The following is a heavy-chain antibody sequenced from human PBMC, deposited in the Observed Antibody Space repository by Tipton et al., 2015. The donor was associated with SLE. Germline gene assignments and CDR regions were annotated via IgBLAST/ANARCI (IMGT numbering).Heavy chain of an antibody. D-gene: IGHD3-10*01. CDR2: IKQDGSEK. V-gene: IGHV3-7*01. CDR3: ARLSRIRGTDY. J-gene: IGHJ4*02. Sequence: SLRLSCAASGFSFSSYWTSWVRQAPGKGLEWVANIKQDGSEKYYVDSVKGRFTISRDNAKNSLYLQMNSLRAEDTAVYYCARLSRIRGTDYWGQGTLVTVSS. CDR1: GFSFSSYW.